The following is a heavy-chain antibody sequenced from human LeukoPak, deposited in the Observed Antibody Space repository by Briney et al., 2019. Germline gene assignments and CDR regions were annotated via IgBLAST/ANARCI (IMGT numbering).Heavy chain of an antibody. CDR1: GFTFSDYW. J-gene: IGHJ4*02. CDR2: INSDGSRT. D-gene: IGHD5-18*01. Sequence: TGGSLRLSCTASGFTFSDYWMHWVRQAPGKGLVWVSRINSDGSRTNYADCVKGRFTISRDNAKNTVFLQMNSLRAEDAAVYYCARVITGSTYGQFDYWGQGVLVTVSS. CDR3: ARVITGSTYGQFDY. V-gene: IGHV3-74*01.